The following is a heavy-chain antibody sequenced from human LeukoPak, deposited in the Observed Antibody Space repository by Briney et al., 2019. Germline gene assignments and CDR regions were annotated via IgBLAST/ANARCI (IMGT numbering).Heavy chain of an antibody. Sequence: PGGSLRLSCAASGFAFSTYAMTWVRQAPGKGLEWVSTISGSGGDAYYADSVKGRFTISRDNSKNTLYLQMNSLRAEDTAVYYCAKRGTIAAAGYYFDYWGQGTLVTVSS. V-gene: IGHV3-23*01. CDR1: GFAFSTYA. D-gene: IGHD6-13*01. CDR2: ISGSGGDA. J-gene: IGHJ4*02. CDR3: AKRGTIAAAGYYFDY.